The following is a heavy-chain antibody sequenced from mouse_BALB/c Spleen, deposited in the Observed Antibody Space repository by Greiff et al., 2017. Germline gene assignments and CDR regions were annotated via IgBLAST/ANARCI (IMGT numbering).Heavy chain of an antibody. CDR1: GYTFTSYN. J-gene: IGHJ3*01. Sequence: QVQLQQPGAELVKPGASVKMSCKASGYTFTSYNMHWVKQTPGQGLEWIGAIYPGNGDTSYNQKFKGKATLTADKSSSTAYMQLSSLTSEDSAVYYCARERYYGSAWFAYWGQGTLVTVSA. CDR2: IYPGNGDT. D-gene: IGHD1-2*01. CDR3: ARERYYGSAWFAY. V-gene: IGHV1-12*01.